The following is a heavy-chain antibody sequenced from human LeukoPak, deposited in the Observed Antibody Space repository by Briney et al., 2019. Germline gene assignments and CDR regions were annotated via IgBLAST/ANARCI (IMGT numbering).Heavy chain of an antibody. CDR2: ISSSSSYI. CDR1: GFTFSSYS. V-gene: IGHV3-21*01. J-gene: IGHJ3*02. Sequence: PGGSLRLSCAASGFTFSSYSMNGVRQAQGKGLEGVSSISSSSSYIYYADSVKGRFTISRDNAKNSLYLQMNSLRAEDTAVYYCARGGTDTESYGPNDAFDIWGQGTMVTVSS. CDR3: ARGGTDTESYGPNDAFDI. D-gene: IGHD5-18*01.